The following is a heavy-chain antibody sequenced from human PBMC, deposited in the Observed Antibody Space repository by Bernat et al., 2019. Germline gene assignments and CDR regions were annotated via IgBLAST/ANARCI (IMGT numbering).Heavy chain of an antibody. J-gene: IGHJ4*02. D-gene: IGHD2-15*01. CDR2: IYSGGST. V-gene: IGHV3-53*02. Sequence: VQLVETGGGLIQPGGSLRLSCAASGFTVSSNYMSWVRQAPGKGLEWVSVIYSGGSTYYADSVKGRFTISRDNSKNTLYLQMNSLRAEDTAVYYCASPGYCSGGSCSPGYWGQGTLVTVSS. CDR1: GFTVSSNY. CDR3: ASPGYCSGGSCSPGY.